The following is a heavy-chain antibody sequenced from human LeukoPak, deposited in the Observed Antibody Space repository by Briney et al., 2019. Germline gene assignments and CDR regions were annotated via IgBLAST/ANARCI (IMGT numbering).Heavy chain of an antibody. Sequence: SVKASCKASGGTFSSYAISWVRQAPGQGLEWMGGIIPIFGTANYAQKFQGRVTTTADKSTSTAYMELSSLRSEDTAVYYCARDGCSGGSCYRDFDYWGQGTLVTVSS. D-gene: IGHD2-15*01. CDR1: GGTFSSYA. J-gene: IGHJ4*02. V-gene: IGHV1-69*06. CDR2: IIPIFGTA. CDR3: ARDGCSGGSCYRDFDY.